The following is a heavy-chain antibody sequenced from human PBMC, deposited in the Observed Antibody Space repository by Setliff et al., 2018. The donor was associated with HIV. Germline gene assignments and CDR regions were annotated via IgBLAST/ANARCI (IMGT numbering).Heavy chain of an antibody. D-gene: IGHD3-3*01. Sequence: SETLSLTCTVSGDSVSRSNYYWAWIRQPPGKGLEWIGSIDYNEITYYNPSLKSPVTLSVDTPKNQFSLYLSSVTASDTAVYYCASLFRLSGFWISFLPDYWGQGILVTVSS. CDR1: GDSVSRSNYY. J-gene: IGHJ4*02. CDR3: ASLFRLSGFWISFLPDY. V-gene: IGHV4-39*01. CDR2: IDYNEIT.